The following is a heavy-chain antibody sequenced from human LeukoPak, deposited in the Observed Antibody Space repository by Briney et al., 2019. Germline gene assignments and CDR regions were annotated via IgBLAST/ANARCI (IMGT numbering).Heavy chain of an antibody. Sequence: GGSLRLSCAASGFTVSSNYMSRVRQAPGKGLEWVSVIYSGGSTYYADSVKGRFTISRDNSKNTLYLQMNSLRAEDTAVYYCARTRYGGKPRDYWGQGTLVTVSS. CDR1: GFTVSSNY. J-gene: IGHJ4*02. D-gene: IGHD4-23*01. CDR2: IYSGGST. CDR3: ARTRYGGKPRDY. V-gene: IGHV3-66*01.